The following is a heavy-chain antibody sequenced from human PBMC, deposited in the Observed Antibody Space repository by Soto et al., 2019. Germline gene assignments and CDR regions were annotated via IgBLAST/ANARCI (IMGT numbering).Heavy chain of an antibody. V-gene: IGHV1-8*01. CDR3: ARETSGSYRLDY. J-gene: IGHJ4*02. D-gene: IGHD1-26*01. Sequence: ASLKVSCKASGYTFTSYDINWVRQATGQGPEWMGWMNPNSGNTGYAQKFQGRVTMTRNTSISTAYMELSSLRSEDTAVYYCARETSGSYRLDYWGQGTLVTVSS. CDR2: MNPNSGNT. CDR1: GYTFTSYD.